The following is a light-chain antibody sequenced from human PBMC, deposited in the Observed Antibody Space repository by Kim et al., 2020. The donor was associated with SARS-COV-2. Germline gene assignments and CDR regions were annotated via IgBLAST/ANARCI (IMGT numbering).Light chain of an antibody. CDR2: DFS. J-gene: IGLJ1*01. Sequence: GQSFATTCTGTSSDVGDYDYVSWYQPHPDKAPNLIVYDFSNRPSGVSHRFSDSKSGNTTSLTISGLHAEDEADYYCSSYTSSITLVFGTGTKVTVL. V-gene: IGLV2-14*03. CDR3: SSYTSSITLV. CDR1: SSDVGDYDY.